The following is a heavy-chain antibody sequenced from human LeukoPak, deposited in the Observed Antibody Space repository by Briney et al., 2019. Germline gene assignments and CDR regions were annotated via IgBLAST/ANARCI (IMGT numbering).Heavy chain of an antibody. J-gene: IGHJ4*02. CDR2: IWSSTI. V-gene: IGHV3-11*01. CDR1: GFSFSDYY. D-gene: IGHD3-10*01. CDR3: ARGGRRTFDN. Sequence: KTGGSLRLSCAASGFSFSDYYMSWIRQAPGKGLEWVSYIWSSTISYTDSVKGRFTISRDNAKNSLYLQMNSRRAEDTAVYYGARGGRRTFDNWGQGSLVTVSS.